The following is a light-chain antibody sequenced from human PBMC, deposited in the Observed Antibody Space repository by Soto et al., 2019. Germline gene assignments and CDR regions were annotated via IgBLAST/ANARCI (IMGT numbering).Light chain of an antibody. CDR1: QIISTW. CDR2: RAS. CDR3: QHYETYSAT. J-gene: IGKJ3*01. Sequence: DIPLTQSPSSLSASVGDRVTITCRASQIISTWLAWYQQKSGEAPKLLIYRASNLVSGLPSRFSGSGSGTEFTLTISGLQPDDFSIYYCQHYETYSATFGPGTKVDL. V-gene: IGKV1-5*03.